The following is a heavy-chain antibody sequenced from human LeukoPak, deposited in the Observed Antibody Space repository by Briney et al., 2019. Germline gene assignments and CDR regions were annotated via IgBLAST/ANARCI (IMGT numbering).Heavy chain of an antibody. J-gene: IGHJ4*02. V-gene: IGHV4-59*12. CDR2: IYYSGST. Sequence: SETLSLTCTVSGDSISSSYWSWIRQPPGKGLEWIGYIYYSGSTNYNPSLKSRVTISVDTSKNQFSLKLSSVTAADTAVYYCARKGRDGRVVVIRAFDYWGQGTLVTVSS. D-gene: IGHD3-22*01. CDR1: GDSISSSY. CDR3: ARKGRDGRVVVIRAFDY.